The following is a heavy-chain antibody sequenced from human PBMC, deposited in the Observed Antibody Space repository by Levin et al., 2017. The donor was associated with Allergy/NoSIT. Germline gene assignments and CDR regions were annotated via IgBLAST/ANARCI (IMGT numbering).Heavy chain of an antibody. V-gene: IGHV3-74*01. CDR3: ARVGGKLFDY. Sequence: GESLKISCAASGFTFSSYWMHWVRQAPGKGLVWVSRINSDGSSTSYADSVKGRFTISRDNAKNTLYLQMNSLRAEDTAVYYCARVGGKLFDYWGQGTLVTVSS. CDR2: INSDGSST. D-gene: IGHD3-10*01. CDR1: GFTFSSYW. J-gene: IGHJ4*02.